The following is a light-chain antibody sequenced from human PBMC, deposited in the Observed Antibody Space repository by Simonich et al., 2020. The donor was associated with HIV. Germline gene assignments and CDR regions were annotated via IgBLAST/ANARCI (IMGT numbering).Light chain of an antibody. CDR1: SSDVGGYNY. J-gene: IGLJ3*02. V-gene: IGLV2-14*01. Sequence: QSALTQPASVSGSPGQSITISCTGTSSDVGGYNYVSWYQQHPGKAPKLMIHEGSQLPSGFSNPFSGSKSGNTASLTISGLQAEDEADYYCSSYTSSSTLGVFGEGTKLTVL. CDR2: EGS. CDR3: SSYTSSSTLGV.